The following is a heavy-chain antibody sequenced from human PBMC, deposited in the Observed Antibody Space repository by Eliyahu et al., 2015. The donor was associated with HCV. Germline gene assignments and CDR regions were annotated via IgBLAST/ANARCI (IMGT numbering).Heavy chain of an antibody. Sequence: EVQLVESGGGLVQPGRSLRLSGTASGFTXGDXAMGWFRQAPGKGLEWVGFIRSKAYGGTTEYAASVKGRFTISRDDSKSIAYLQMNSLKTEDTAVYYCTRHRRYFDRTPPDYWGQGTLVTVSS. D-gene: IGHD3-9*01. J-gene: IGHJ4*02. CDR1: GFTXGDXA. CDR2: IRSKAYGGTT. CDR3: TRHRRYFDRTPPDY. V-gene: IGHV3-49*03.